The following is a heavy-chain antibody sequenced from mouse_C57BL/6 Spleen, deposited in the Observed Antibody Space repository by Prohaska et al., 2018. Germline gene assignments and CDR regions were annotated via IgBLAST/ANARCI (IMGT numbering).Heavy chain of an antibody. Sequence: QVTLKESGPGILQPSQTLSLTCSFSGFSLSTFGMGVGWIRQPPGKGLEWLAHIWWDDDKYYNPALESRLTISKDTSKNRVFLKIANVDTADTSTYYCARILYGNYSIDYWGQGTSVTVSS. J-gene: IGHJ4*01. D-gene: IGHD2-1*01. CDR2: IWWDDDK. CDR1: GFSLSTFGMG. CDR3: ARILYGNYSIDY. V-gene: IGHV8-8*01.